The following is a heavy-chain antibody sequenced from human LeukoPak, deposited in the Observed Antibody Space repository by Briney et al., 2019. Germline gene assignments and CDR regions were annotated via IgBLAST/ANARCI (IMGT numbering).Heavy chain of an antibody. D-gene: IGHD3-9*01. V-gene: IGHV1-2*02. CDR3: ARDYYDILTGYHYYFDY. CDR1: GYTFTGYY. J-gene: IGHJ4*02. Sequence: GASVKVPCKASGYTFTGYYMHWVRQAPGQGLEWMGWVNPNSGGTNYAQKFQGRVTMTRDTSISTAYMELSRLRSDDTAVYYCARDYYDILTGYHYYFDYWGQGTLVTVSS. CDR2: VNPNSGGT.